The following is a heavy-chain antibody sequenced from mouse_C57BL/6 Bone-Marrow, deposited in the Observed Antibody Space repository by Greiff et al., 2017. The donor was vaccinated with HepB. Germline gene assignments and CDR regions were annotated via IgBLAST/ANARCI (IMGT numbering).Heavy chain of an antibody. CDR1: GFNIKDDY. CDR2: IDPENGDT. CDR3: TTDYYGPRV. V-gene: IGHV14-4*01. J-gene: IGHJ4*01. Sequence: VQLKQSGAELVRPGASVKLSCTASGFNIKDDYMHWVKQRPEQGLEWIGWIDPENGDTEYASKFQGKATITAATSSNTAYLQLSSLTSEDTAVYYCTTDYYGPRVWGQGTSVTVSS. D-gene: IGHD1-1*01.